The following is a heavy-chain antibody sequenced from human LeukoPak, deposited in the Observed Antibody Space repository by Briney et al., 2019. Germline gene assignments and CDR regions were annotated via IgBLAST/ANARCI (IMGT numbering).Heavy chain of an antibody. CDR1: GDSVSSDSAA. Sequence: SQTLSLTCVISGDSVSSDSAAWIWIRQSPSRGLEWLGRTYYRSRWYNDYAESVKSRITINPDTSKNQFSLQLNFVTPEDTAVYYCARTYYYDSNTYSPVLAFDIWGQGTMVTVSS. CDR3: ARTYYYDSNTYSPVLAFDI. CDR2: TYYRSRWYN. V-gene: IGHV6-1*01. D-gene: IGHD3-22*01. J-gene: IGHJ3*02.